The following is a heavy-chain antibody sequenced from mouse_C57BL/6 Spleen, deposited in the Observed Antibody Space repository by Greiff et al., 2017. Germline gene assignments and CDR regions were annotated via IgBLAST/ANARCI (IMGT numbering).Heavy chain of an antibody. CDR2: IYPGSGST. J-gene: IGHJ3*01. Sequence: LVESGAELVKPGASVKMSCKASGYTFTSYWITWVKQRPGQGLEWIGDIYPGSGSTNYNEKFKSKATLTVDTSSSTAYMQLSSLTSEDSAVYYCARQYYDYDWFAYWGQGTLVTVSA. V-gene: IGHV1-55*01. CDR1: GYTFTSYW. D-gene: IGHD2-4*01. CDR3: ARQYYDYDWFAY.